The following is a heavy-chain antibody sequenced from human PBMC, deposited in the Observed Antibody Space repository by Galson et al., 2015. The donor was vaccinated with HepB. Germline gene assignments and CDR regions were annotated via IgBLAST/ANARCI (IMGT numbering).Heavy chain of an antibody. J-gene: IGHJ6*02. V-gene: IGHV3-11*05. CDR3: ARDRGAVAGTNSGSYYPWGGYYYYYGMDV. CDR1: GFTFSDYY. CDR2: ISSSSSYT. Sequence: SLRLSCAASGFTFSDYYMSWIRQAPGKGLEWVSYISSSSSYTNYADSVKGRFTISRDNAKNSLYLQMNSLRAEDTAVYYCARDRGAVAGTNSGSYYPWGGYYYYYGMDVWGQGTTVTVSS. D-gene: IGHD1-26*01.